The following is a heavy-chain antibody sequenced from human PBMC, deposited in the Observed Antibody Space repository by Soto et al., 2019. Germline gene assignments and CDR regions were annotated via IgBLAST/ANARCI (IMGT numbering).Heavy chain of an antibody. CDR2: IWYDGFNK. D-gene: IGHD4-17*01. Sequence: AWVAVIWYDGFNKYYADSVKGRFTISRDNSKNTLYLQMNSLRAEDTAVYYEARYRGDPHRHYCDGMYVCGQGTTVPGS. CDR3: ARYRGDPHRHYCDGMYV. J-gene: IGHJ6*02. V-gene: IGHV3-33*01.